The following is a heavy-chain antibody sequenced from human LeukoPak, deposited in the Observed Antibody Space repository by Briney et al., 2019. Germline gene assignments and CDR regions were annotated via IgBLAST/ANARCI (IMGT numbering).Heavy chain of an antibody. Sequence: PGGSLRLSCAASGFTFSNAWMSWVRQAPGKGLEWVGRIKSKTDGGTTDYAAPVKGRFTISRDDSKNTLDLQMNSLKTEDTAVYYCTTEEDYGDYFPNRGHYWGQGTLVTVSS. CDR3: TTEEDYGDYFPNRGHY. CDR2: IKSKTDGGTT. CDR1: GFTFSNAW. J-gene: IGHJ4*02. D-gene: IGHD4-17*01. V-gene: IGHV3-15*01.